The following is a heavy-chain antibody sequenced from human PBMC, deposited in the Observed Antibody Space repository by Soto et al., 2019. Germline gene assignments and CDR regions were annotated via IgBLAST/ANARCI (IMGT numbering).Heavy chain of an antibody. CDR3: ARGKFYAFDI. CDR1: GVSISIPNW. V-gene: IGHV4-4*02. J-gene: IGHJ3*02. Sequence: PSETLSLTCAVSGVSISIPNWWAWVRQAPGKGLEWIGEIDHSGTTNYNPSLNSRVTISLDRSKNQFSLRLSSVAAADTAVYFCARGKFYAFDIWVQGTMVTVS. CDR2: IDHSGTT.